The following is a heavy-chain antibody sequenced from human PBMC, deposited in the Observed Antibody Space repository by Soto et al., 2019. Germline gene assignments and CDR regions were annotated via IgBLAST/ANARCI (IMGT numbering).Heavy chain of an antibody. V-gene: IGHV4-30-4*01. Sequence: PSETLSLTCTVSGGSISSGDYYWSWIRQPPGKGLEWIGYIYYSGSTYYNPSLKSRVTISVDTSKNQFSLKLSSVTAADTAVYYCARELSRWVGPYGMDVWGQGTTVTVSS. CDR3: ARELSRWVGPYGMDV. D-gene: IGHD2-15*01. CDR1: GGSISSGDYY. CDR2: IYYSGST. J-gene: IGHJ6*02.